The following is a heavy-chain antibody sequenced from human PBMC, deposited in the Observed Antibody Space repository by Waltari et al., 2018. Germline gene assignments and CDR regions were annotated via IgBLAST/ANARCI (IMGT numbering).Heavy chain of an antibody. CDR2: IYHDGST. CDR1: GVSISSGGYS. D-gene: IGHD3-3*01. Sequence: QLQLQESGSGLLKPSQTLSLTCAVSGVSISSGGYSWTWLRQPPGKGLEWIAFIYHDGSTYYAPSLKSQLTISLDRSKNQFSLELTSVTAADTAVYFCARGNYDFLSGYYTVFDSWGQGTLVTVSS. J-gene: IGHJ5*01. V-gene: IGHV4-30-2*01. CDR3: ARGNYDFLSGYYTVFDS.